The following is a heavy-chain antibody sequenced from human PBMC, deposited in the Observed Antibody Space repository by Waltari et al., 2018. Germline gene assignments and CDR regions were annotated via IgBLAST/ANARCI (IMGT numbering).Heavy chain of an antibody. CDR2: IIHSLGIA. V-gene: IGHV1-69*04. D-gene: IGHD3-22*01. CDR1: GGTFSSYA. Sequence: QVQLVQSGAEVKKPGSSVKVSCKASGGTFSSYAISWVRQAPGQGLEWMGRIIHSLGIANDEQKFQGRVTITADKSTSTAYMELSSLRSEDTAVYYCLCGSSGYSDTDAFDIWGQGTMVTVSS. J-gene: IGHJ3*02. CDR3: LCGSSGYSDTDAFDI.